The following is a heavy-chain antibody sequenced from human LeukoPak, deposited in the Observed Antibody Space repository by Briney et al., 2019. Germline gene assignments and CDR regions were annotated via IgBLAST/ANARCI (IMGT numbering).Heavy chain of an antibody. CDR3: AKARGQNYYYYYMDV. Sequence: GGSLRLSCAASGFTVSSNYMSWVRQAPGKGLEWVSGISWNSGSIGYADSVKGRFTISRDNTKNSLYLQMNSLRAEDMALYYCAKARGQNYYYYYMDVWGKGTTVTVSS. CDR2: ISWNSGSI. CDR1: GFTVSSNY. J-gene: IGHJ6*03. V-gene: IGHV3-9*03.